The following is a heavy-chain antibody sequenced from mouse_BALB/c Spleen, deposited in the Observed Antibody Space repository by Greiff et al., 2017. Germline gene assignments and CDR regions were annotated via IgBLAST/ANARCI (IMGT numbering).Heavy chain of an antibody. D-gene: IGHD2-14*01. CDR3: NADYRYGRSYFDY. CDR2: IDPENGDT. J-gene: IGHJ2*01. CDR1: GFNIKDYY. V-gene: IGHV14-4*02. Sequence: EVQLQQSGAELVRSGASVKLSCTASGFNIKDYYMHWVKQRPEQGLEWIGWIDPENGDTEYAPKFQGKATMTADTSSNTPYLQLSSLTSEDTAVYYCNADYRYGRSYFDYWGQGTTLTVSS.